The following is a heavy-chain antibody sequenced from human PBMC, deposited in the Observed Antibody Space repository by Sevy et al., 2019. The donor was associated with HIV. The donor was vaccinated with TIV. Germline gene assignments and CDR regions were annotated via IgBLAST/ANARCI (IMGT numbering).Heavy chain of an antibody. V-gene: IGHV3-53*01. D-gene: IGHD6-6*01. CDR2: IYSGGST. CDR1: GFTVSSNY. J-gene: IGHJ6*02. CDR3: AREEYSSSSGHYYYYYGMDV. Sequence: GGSLRLSCAASGFTVSSNYMSWVLQAPGKGLEWVSVIYSGGSTYYADSVKGRFTISRDNSKNTLYLQMNSLRAEDTAVYYCAREEYSSSSGHYYYYYGMDVWGQGTTVTVSS.